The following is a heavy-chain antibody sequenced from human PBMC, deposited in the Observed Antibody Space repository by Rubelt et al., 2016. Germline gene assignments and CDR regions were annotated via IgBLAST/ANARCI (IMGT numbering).Heavy chain of an antibody. CDR1: G. CDR2: IWYDGSNK. CDR3: ARGTFWSSYVVDY. V-gene: IGHV3-33*01. Sequence: GMHWVRQAPGKGLEWVAVIWYDGSNKYYADSVKGRFTISRDNSKNTLYLQMNSLRAEDTAVYYCARGTFWSSYVVDYWGQGTLVTVSS. D-gene: IGHD3-3*01. J-gene: IGHJ4*02.